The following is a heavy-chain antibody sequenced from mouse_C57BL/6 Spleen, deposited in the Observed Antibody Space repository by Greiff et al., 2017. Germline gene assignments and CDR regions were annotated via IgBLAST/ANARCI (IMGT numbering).Heavy chain of an antibody. D-gene: IGHD3-3*01. CDR1: GYTFTSYW. V-gene: IGHV1-64*01. CDR3: ARENTRGGYAMDY. Sequence: QVQLQQPGAELVKPGASVKLSCKASGYTFTSYWMPWVKQRPGQGLEWIGMIHPNSGSTNYNEKFKSKATLTVDKSSSTAYMQISSLTAEDSAVYYCARENTRGGYAMDYWGQGTSVTVS. CDR2: IHPNSGST. J-gene: IGHJ4*01.